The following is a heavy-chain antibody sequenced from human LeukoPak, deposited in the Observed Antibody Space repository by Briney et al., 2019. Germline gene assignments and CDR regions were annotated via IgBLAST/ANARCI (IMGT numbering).Heavy chain of an antibody. J-gene: IGHJ6*04. V-gene: IGHV1-18*01. CDR1: GYTFTSYG. Sequence: ASVKVSCKASGYTFTSYGISWVRQAPGQGLEWMGWISGYNGNTNYAQQKLQGRVTMTTDTSTSTAYMELSSLRSEDTAVYYCARASNPYYYDSSGYYSTDVWGKGTTVTISS. CDR2: ISGYNGNT. D-gene: IGHD3-22*01. CDR3: ARASNPYYYDSSGYYSTDV.